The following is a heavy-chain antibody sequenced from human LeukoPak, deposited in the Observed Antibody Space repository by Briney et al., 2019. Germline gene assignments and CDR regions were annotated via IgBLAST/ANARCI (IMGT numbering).Heavy chain of an antibody. Sequence: PSETLSLTCAVYGGSFSGYYWSWIRQPPGKGLEWIGEINHSGSTNYNPSLESRVTISVDTSKNQFSLKLSSVTAADTAVYYCARKTMIVVVNWFDPWGQGTLVTVSS. V-gene: IGHV4-34*01. J-gene: IGHJ5*02. CDR2: INHSGST. D-gene: IGHD3-22*01. CDR3: ARKTMIVVVNWFDP. CDR1: GGSFSGYY.